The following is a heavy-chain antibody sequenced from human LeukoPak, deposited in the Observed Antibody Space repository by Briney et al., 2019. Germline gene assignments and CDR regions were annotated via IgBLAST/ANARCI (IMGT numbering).Heavy chain of an antibody. CDR2: ISSSSSYI. J-gene: IGHJ4*02. D-gene: IGHD1-7*01. CDR3: ARAHNWKYGTFDY. Sequence: GGSLRLSCAASGFTFSSYSTNWVRQAPGKGLEWVSCISSSSSYIYYADSVKGRFTISRDNAKNSLYLQMNSLRVEDTAVYYCARAHNWKYGTFDYWGQGTLVTVSS. CDR1: GFTFSSYS. V-gene: IGHV3-21*01.